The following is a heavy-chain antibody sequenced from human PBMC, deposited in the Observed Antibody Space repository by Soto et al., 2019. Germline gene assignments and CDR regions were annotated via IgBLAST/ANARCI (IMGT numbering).Heavy chain of an antibody. V-gene: IGHV5-51*01. J-gene: IGHJ6*02. CDR2: IYPADSDT. CDR3: AKTTAYYYYGLDV. Sequence: PGESLKISCKGSGYSFPSYWIGWVRQMPGKSLEWMGIIYPADSDTRYSPSFQGQVTISADKSISTAYLQWSSLTASDTAMYYCAKTTAYYYYGLDVWGQGTSVTVSS. CDR1: GYSFPSYW. D-gene: IGHD4-17*01.